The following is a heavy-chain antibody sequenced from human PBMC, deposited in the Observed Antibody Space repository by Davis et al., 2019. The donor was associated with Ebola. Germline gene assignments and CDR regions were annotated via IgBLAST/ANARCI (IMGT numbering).Heavy chain of an antibody. Sequence: AGSLTLSCAASGFTFSSYAMSWVRQAPGKGLEWVSAISGSGGSTYYADSVKGRFTISRDNSKNTLYLQMNSLRAEDTAVYYCAKETTVVTSYFDYWGQGTLVTVSS. CDR3: AKETTVVTSYFDY. CDR2: ISGSGGST. V-gene: IGHV3-23*01. D-gene: IGHD4-23*01. CDR1: GFTFSSYA. J-gene: IGHJ4*02.